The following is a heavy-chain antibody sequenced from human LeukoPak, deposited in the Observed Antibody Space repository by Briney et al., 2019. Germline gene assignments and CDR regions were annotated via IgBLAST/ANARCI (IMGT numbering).Heavy chain of an antibody. V-gene: IGHV1-18*04. CDR3: ARVPSGGYDFLTNYYYYYGLDV. D-gene: IGHD3-9*01. CDR2: ISADSGNT. J-gene: IGHJ6*02. CDR1: GYTFTSYY. Sequence: ASVKVSCKASGYTFTSYYMHWVRQAPGQGLEWMGWISADSGNTKYAQKLQDRVTLTTDTSTTTAYMELRSLRSDDTAVYYCARVPSGGYDFLTNYYYYYGLDVWGQGTAVTVSS.